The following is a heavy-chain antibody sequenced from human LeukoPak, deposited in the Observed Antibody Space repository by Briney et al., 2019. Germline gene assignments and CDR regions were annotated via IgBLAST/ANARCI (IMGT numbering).Heavy chain of an antibody. D-gene: IGHD1-14*01. J-gene: IGHJ6*02. CDR3: AKARNFPGDV. Sequence: PGRSLRLSCAASGFTFSSYGMHWVRQAPGKGLEWGAVISYDGSNKYYADSVKGRFTISRDNSKNTLYLQMNSLRAEDTAVYYCAKARNFPGDVWGQGTTVTVSS. V-gene: IGHV3-30*18. CDR2: ISYDGSNK. CDR1: GFTFSSYG.